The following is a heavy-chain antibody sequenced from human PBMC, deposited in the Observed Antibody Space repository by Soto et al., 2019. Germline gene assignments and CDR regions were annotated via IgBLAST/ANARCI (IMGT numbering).Heavy chain of an antibody. CDR1: GGSISSNYW. D-gene: IGHD1-26*01. CDR3: ARVSGSYYYGMDV. V-gene: IGHV4-4*02. J-gene: IGHJ6*02. Sequence: SETLSLTGAVSGGSISSNYWWSWVRQPPGKGLEWIGEIYHSGSTNCNPSLKSRVTISVDKSKNQFSLKLSSVTAADTAVYYCARVSGSYYYGMDVWGQGTTVTVSS. CDR2: IYHSGST.